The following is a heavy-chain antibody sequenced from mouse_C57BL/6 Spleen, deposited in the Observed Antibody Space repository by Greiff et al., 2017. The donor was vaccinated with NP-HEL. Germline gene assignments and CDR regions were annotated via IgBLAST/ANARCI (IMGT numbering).Heavy chain of an antibody. J-gene: IGHJ1*01. CDR1: GYTFTGYN. Sequence: EVQLKQSGPELVKPGASVKIPCKASGYTFTGYNMDWVKQSHGKSLEWIGDINPNNGGNNYNQKFKGKATLTRDNSSSTAYMELRSLTSEVTAVEYCAIASTRGGAMEGYVDDWGPGTTVTVSS. CDR3: AIASTRGGAMEGYVDD. V-gene: IGHV1-18*01. CDR2: INPNNGGN. D-gene: IGHD1-1*01.